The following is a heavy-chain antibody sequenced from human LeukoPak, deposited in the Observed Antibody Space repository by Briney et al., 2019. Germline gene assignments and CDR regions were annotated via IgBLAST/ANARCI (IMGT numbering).Heavy chain of an antibody. Sequence: GASVKVSCKASGYTFTSYGISWVRQAPGQGLEWMGWISAYNGNTNYAQKLQGRVTMTTDTSTSTAYMELRSLRSDDTAVYYCARVGTIFGVVIIPTTSPFDYWGQRTLVTVSS. V-gene: IGHV1-18*01. CDR2: ISAYNGNT. CDR3: ARVGTIFGVVIIPTTSPFDY. CDR1: GYTFTSYG. J-gene: IGHJ4*02. D-gene: IGHD3-3*01.